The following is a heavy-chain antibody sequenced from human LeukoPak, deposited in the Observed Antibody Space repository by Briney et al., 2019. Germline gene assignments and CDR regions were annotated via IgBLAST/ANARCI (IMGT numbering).Heavy chain of an antibody. Sequence: GASVKVSCKASGYTFTSYYMHWVRQAPGQGLEWMGIINPSGGSTIYAHKFQGRVTMTRDMSTSTVYMELNSLRSEDTAVYYCARGDFGVVLAPNAFDIWGQGTMVTVSS. D-gene: IGHD3-3*01. J-gene: IGHJ3*02. CDR2: INPSGGST. CDR3: ARGDFGVVLAPNAFDI. V-gene: IGHV1-46*01. CDR1: GYTFTSYY.